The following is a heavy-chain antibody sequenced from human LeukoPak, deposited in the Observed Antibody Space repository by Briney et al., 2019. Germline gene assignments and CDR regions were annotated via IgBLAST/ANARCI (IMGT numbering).Heavy chain of an antibody. CDR2: ISSSGSTI. J-gene: IGHJ5*02. V-gene: IGHV3-48*03. CDR1: GFTFSSYE. D-gene: IGHD2-15*01. CDR3: ARDGNCSGGSCSFDP. Sequence: GGSLRLPCAASGFTFSSYEMNWVRQAPGKGLEWVSYISSSGSTIYYADSVKGRFTISRDNAKNSLYLQMNSLRAEDTAVYYCARDGNCSGGSCSFDPWGQGTLVTVSS.